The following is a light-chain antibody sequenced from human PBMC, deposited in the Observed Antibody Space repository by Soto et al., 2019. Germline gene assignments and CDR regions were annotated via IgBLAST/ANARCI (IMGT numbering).Light chain of an antibody. V-gene: IGLV2-14*01. CDR3: TSYIHRRTLVV. Sequence: QSALTQPASVSGSPGQSITISCTGTSIDVGGYNYVSWYQHHPGKAPKLMIYGVTNRPSGVSIRFSGSKSGNTASLTISGLQPEDEADYYCTSYIHRRTLVVFVGGTKLTVL. CDR1: SIDVGGYNY. J-gene: IGLJ2*01. CDR2: GVT.